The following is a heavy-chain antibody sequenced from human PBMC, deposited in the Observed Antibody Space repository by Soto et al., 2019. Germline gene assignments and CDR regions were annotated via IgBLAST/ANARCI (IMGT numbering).Heavy chain of an antibody. CDR1: GDSVSSNSAA. CDR3: AREGGTTGTTDYYYGMDV. J-gene: IGHJ6*02. D-gene: IGHD1-1*01. CDR2: TYYRSKWYN. Sequence: SQTLSLTCAISGDSVSSNSAAWNWIRQSPSRGLESLGRTYYRSKWYNDYAVSVKSRITINPDTSKNQFSLQLNSVTPEDTAVYYCAREGGTTGTTDYYYGMDVWGQGTTVTVSS. V-gene: IGHV6-1*01.